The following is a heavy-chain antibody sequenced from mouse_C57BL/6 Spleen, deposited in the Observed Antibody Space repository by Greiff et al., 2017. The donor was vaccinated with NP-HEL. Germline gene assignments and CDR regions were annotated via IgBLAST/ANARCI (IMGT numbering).Heavy chain of an antibody. CDR2: INPNNGGT. CDR1: GYTFTDYN. CDR3: APHYYGSSYYIDY. V-gene: IGHV1-22*01. J-gene: IGHJ2*01. D-gene: IGHD1-1*01. Sequence: EVKLMESGPELVKPGASVKMSCKASGYTFTDYNMHWVKQSHGKSLEWIGYINPNNGGTSYIQKFKGKATLTVNKSSSTAYMELRSLTSEDSAVYYCAPHYYGSSYYIDYWGQGTTLTVSS.